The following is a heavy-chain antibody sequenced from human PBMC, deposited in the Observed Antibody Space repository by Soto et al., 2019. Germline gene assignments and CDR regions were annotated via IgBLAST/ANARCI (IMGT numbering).Heavy chain of an antibody. CDR1: GFTFSDYY. CDR2: ISSSGSTI. V-gene: IGHV3-11*01. D-gene: IGHD3-16*02. Sequence: QVQLVESGGGLVKPGGSLRLSCAASGFTFSDYYRSWIRQAPGKGLEWVSYISSSGSTIYYADSVKGRFTISRDNAKNSLYLQRTSLRAEDTAVYYCARVRNDYIWGSYRYYNYYYYMDFCGKLTTVTVSS. J-gene: IGHJ6*03. CDR3: ARVRNDYIWGSYRYYNYYYYMDF.